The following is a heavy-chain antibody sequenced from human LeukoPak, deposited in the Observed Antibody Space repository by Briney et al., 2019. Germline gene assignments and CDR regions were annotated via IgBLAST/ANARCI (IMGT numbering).Heavy chain of an antibody. V-gene: IGHV3-13*01. CDR1: GFTFSSYD. CDR3: ARGDYGDSDYYYGMDV. J-gene: IGHJ6*02. Sequence: GGSLRLSCAASGFTFSSYDMHWVRHATGKGLEWVSAIGTAGDTYYPGSVKGRFTISRENAKNSLYLQMNSLRAGDTAVYYCARGDYGDSDYYYGMDVWGQGTTVTVSS. D-gene: IGHD4-17*01. CDR2: IGTAGDT.